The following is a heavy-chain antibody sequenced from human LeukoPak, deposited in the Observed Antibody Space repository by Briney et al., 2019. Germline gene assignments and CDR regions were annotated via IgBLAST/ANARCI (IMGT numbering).Heavy chain of an antibody. CDR3: ARDFVLKGLRLPPPDDY. J-gene: IGHJ4*02. CDR1: GFTFSSYA. CDR2: ISYDGSNK. V-gene: IGHV3-30-3*01. Sequence: GGSLRLSCAASGFTFSSYAMHWVRQAPGKGLGWVAVISYDGSNKYYADSVKGRFTISRDNSKNTLYLQMNSLRAEDTAVYYCARDFVLKGLRLPPPDDYWGQGTLVTVSS. D-gene: IGHD5-12*01.